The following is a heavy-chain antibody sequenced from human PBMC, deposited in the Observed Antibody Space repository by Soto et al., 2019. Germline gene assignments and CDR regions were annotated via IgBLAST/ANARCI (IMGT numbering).Heavy chain of an antibody. CDR2: VSHSGRT. Sequence: SEPLSLTCTISVGSISPYSWTWIRQSPGKGLEWIGYVSHSGRTFYTPSLKSRLTMSLDTSRSQFSLRLKSVSAADTAVYYCARAGGSGPLDDWFDPWGQGTQVTVSS. CDR1: VGSISPYS. CDR3: ARAGGSGPLDDWFDP. V-gene: IGHV4-59*01. D-gene: IGHD3-10*01. J-gene: IGHJ5*02.